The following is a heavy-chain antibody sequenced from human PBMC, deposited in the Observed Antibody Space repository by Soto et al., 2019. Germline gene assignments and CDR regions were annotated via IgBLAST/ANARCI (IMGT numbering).Heavy chain of an antibody. CDR2: VYYTGST. D-gene: IGHD3-22*01. Sequence: XETLSLTCTVAGYSMSTFYWGWMRQSPGKELDWIGYVYYTGSTNYNPSLKSRVTISVDSSKNQFSLKLTCANAADTAVYYCARGRTVRNYADDSSDYFYFFDYWGQGTQVTVSS. CDR1: GYSMSTFY. J-gene: IGHJ4*02. V-gene: IGHV4-59*01. CDR3: ARGRTVRNYADDSSDYFYFFDY.